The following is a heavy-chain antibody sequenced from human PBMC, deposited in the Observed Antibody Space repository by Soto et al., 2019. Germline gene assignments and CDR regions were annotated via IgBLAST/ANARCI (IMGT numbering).Heavy chain of an antibody. Sequence: GGSLRLSCEASGFTFSSYWMEWVRQAPGKGLVWVSRIRSDGGTNYADSVKGRFTVSRDNAKNTLYLQMNSLRAEDSAVYYCEREKKTEGTPAPPLVDVWGKGPRVTIAS. CDR3: EREKKTEGTPAPPLVDV. CDR2: IRSDGGT. J-gene: IGHJ6*03. V-gene: IGHV3-74*01. CDR1: GFTFSSYW.